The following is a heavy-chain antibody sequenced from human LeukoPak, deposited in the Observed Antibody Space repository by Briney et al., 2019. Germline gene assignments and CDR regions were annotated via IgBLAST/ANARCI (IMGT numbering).Heavy chain of an antibody. D-gene: IGHD5-18*01. CDR2: INQDGSEK. V-gene: IGHV3-7*01. J-gene: IGHJ4*02. CDR1: GFTFSSYW. CDR3: ARHRGYSYGYRDY. Sequence: PGGSLRLSCAASGFTFSSYWMSWVRQAPGKGLERVANINQDGSEKYYVDSVKGRFTMSRDNAKNSLYLQMNSLRAEDTAVYYCARHRGYSYGYRDYWGQGTLVTVSS.